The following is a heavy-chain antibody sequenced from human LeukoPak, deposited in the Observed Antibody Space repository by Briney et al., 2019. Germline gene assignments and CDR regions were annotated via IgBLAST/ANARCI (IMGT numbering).Heavy chain of an antibody. J-gene: IGHJ6*02. CDR3: ARSFYDILTGYYGDYYGMDV. CDR1: GFTFSSYG. Sequence: GGSLRLSCAASGFTFSSYGMHWVRQAPGKGLEWVAVIWYDGSNKYYADSVKGRFTISRDNSKNTLCLQMNSLRAEDTAVYYCARSFYDILTGYYGDYYGMDVWGQGTTVTVSS. V-gene: IGHV3-33*01. D-gene: IGHD3-9*01. CDR2: IWYDGSNK.